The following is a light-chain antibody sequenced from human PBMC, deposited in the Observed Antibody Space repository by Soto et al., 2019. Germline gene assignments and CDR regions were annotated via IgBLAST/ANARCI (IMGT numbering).Light chain of an antibody. CDR2: DDN. CDR1: SSNIGSKT. Sequence: QSVLTQPPSTSGTPGQRVTISCSGSSSNIGSKTVNWYQHLPGTAPKLLIYDDNKRPSGIPDRFSGSKSGTSATLGITGFQTGDEADYYCGSWDSSLSAYVFGTGTKVTVL. J-gene: IGLJ1*01. V-gene: IGLV1-51*01. CDR3: GSWDSSLSAYV.